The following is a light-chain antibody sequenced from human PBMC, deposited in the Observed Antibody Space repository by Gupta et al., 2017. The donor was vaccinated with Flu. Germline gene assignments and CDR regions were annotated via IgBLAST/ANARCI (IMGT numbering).Light chain of an antibody. CDR1: GSNIGPNY. Sequence: QSVFTQPPSVSAAPGQKVTISCSGSGSNIGPNYVSWYQQLPGTAPKLLIYDNNKRPSGIPDRFSGSKSGTSATLGITGLQTGDEADYYCGTWDHSLNNGRVFGGGTKLTVL. CDR2: DNN. J-gene: IGLJ3*02. V-gene: IGLV1-51*02. CDR3: GTWDHSLNNGRV.